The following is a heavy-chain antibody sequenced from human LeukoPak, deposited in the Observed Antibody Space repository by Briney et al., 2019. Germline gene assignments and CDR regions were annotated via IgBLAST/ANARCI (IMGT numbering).Heavy chain of an antibody. D-gene: IGHD3-10*01. Sequence: TGGSLRLSCAASGFTFSGYAMSWVRQAPGKGLQWVATISRSGDDTYYADSVKGRFTVSRDNSKNTLYVQMNSLRAEDTAIYYCAEAGANWFDPWGQGTLVTVSS. CDR1: GFTFSGYA. CDR2: ISRSGDDT. CDR3: AEAGANWFDP. J-gene: IGHJ5*02. V-gene: IGHV3-23*01.